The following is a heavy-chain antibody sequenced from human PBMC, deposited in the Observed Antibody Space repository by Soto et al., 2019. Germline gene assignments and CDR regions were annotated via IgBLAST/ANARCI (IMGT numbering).Heavy chain of an antibody. CDR3: ARLNVLLWFGERNPYGMDV. CDR1: GCSITSSSYY. CDR2: IYYSGST. V-gene: IGHV4-39*01. Sequence: SDTLSLTCTFLGCSITSSSYYWGWIRQPPGRGLECIGSIYYSGSTYYSPSLKSRVTISVDTSKNQFSLKLSSVTAADTAVYYCARLNVLLWFGERNPYGMDVWGQGTTVT. J-gene: IGHJ6*02. D-gene: IGHD3-10*01.